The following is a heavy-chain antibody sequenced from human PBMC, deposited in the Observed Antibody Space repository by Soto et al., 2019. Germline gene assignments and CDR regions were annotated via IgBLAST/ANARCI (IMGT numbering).Heavy chain of an antibody. V-gene: IGHV3-23*01. CDR3: AKLGYCSGGTCYLDYYNGLDV. J-gene: IGHJ6*02. CDR2: IGASGDNT. Sequence: GSLRLSCAASGCTFSSYAMRLVRQAPGKGLEWVATIGASGDNTFYADSVKGRFTISRDNSGDTLFLQMNRLRAEDTALYYCAKLGYCSGGTCYLDYYNGLDVWGQGTTVTVSS. D-gene: IGHD2-15*01. CDR1: GCTFSSYA.